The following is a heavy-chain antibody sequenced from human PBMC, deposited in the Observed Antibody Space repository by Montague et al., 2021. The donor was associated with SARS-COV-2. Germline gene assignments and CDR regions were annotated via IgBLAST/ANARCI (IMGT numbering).Heavy chain of an antibody. D-gene: IGHD6-13*01. Sequence: SETLSLTCAVYGGSFSGYYWSWIRQPPGKGLEWIGEINQSGSTNYNPSLKSRVTLSVDTSKNQFSLKLTSVTAADTAVYYCARVSLAAAATRSDYWGQGTLVTVSS. CDR2: INQSGST. CDR1: GGSFSGYY. V-gene: IGHV4-34*01. J-gene: IGHJ4*02. CDR3: ARVSLAAAATRSDY.